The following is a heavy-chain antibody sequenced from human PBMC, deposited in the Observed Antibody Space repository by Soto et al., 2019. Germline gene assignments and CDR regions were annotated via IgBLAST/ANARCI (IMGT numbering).Heavy chain of an antibody. CDR2: IHYNGNT. CDR1: GGSISSINNHFSNHY. V-gene: IGHV4-61*03. Sequence: PSETLSLTCTVSGGSISSINNHFSNHYCSWIRLSPGKGLEWIGNIHYNGNTKYSPSLKSRVTMSVDTSKNHFSLKLISVTTADMAVYFCAREGNLGRWIQPLDSWGQGTLVTVSS. J-gene: IGHJ4*02. CDR3: AREGNLGRWIQPLDS. D-gene: IGHD2-2*03.